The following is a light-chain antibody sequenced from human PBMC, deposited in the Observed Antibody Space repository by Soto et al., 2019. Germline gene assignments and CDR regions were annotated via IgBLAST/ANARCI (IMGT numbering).Light chain of an antibody. CDR3: QHYGGMWT. V-gene: IGKV1-5*01. Sequence: DIQMTQSRSTLSAFVGESVTLTCRASQSITNRLAWYQQKAGKAPKVLIYDASSLESGVPSRFSGSGYGTEFILTISSLQPDDFATYWCQHYGGMWTFGQGTKVDIK. CDR1: QSITNR. J-gene: IGKJ1*01. CDR2: DAS.